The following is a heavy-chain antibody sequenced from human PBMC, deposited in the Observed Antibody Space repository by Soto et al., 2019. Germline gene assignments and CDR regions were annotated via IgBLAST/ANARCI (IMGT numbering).Heavy chain of an antibody. J-gene: IGHJ4*02. D-gene: IGHD6-13*01. CDR3: AIHPGIAAAGAAFYFDY. CDR2: ISGSGGST. CDR1: GFTFSSYA. Sequence: PGGSLRLSCAASGFTFSSYAMSWVRQAPGKGLEWVSAISGSGGSTYYADSVKGRFTISRDNSKNTLYLQMNSLRAEDTAVYYCAIHPGIAAAGAAFYFDYWGQGTLVTVSS. V-gene: IGHV3-23*01.